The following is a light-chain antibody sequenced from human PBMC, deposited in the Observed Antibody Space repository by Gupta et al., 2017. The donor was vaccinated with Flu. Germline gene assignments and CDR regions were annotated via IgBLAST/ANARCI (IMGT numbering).Light chain of an antibody. Sequence: IHITQSPSTMSASVGDRVTITCRASQSVSTYLAWYQQKPGKAPRLLIYKASNVESGVPSRFSVSGSGTEFTLTISSLQPEDFATYYCQQEKSYPLTFGGGTKVEIK. V-gene: IGKV1-5*03. J-gene: IGKJ4*01. CDR3: QQEKSYPLT. CDR1: QSVSTY. CDR2: KAS.